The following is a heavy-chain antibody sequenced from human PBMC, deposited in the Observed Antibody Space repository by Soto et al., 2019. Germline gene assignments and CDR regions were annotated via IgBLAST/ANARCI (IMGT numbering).Heavy chain of an antibody. V-gene: IGHV3-23*01. J-gene: IGHJ3*02. Sequence: GGSLRLSCAASGFTFSSYAMSWVRQAPGKGLEWVSAISGSGGSTYYADSVKGRFTISRDNSKNTLYLQMNSLRAEDTAVYYVAKGRPDIVATDYAFDIWGQGTMVTVSS. CDR3: AKGRPDIVATDYAFDI. D-gene: IGHD5-12*01. CDR1: GFTFSSYA. CDR2: ISGSGGST.